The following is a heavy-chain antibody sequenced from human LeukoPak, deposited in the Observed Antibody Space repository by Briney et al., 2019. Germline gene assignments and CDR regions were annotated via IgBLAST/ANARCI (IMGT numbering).Heavy chain of an antibody. J-gene: IGHJ6*02. V-gene: IGHV3-23*01. CDR3: AKSVEPLVYYYYGMDV. CDR2: ISGSGGST. Sequence: GGSLRLSCAASGFTFSSYAMSWVRQAPGKGLEWVSAISGSGGSTYYADSVKGRFTISRDNSKNTLYLQMNSLRAEDTAVYYCAKSVEPLVYYYYGMDVWGQGTTVTVSS. CDR1: GFTFSSYA. D-gene: IGHD1-1*01.